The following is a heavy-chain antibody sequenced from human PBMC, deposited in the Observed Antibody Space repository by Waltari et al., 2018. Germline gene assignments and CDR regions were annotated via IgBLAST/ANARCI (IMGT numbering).Heavy chain of an antibody. CDR3: ARGGYSSGWYASYYGMDV. Sequence: QALLRQAGAGLCKPSETLSVTCADLGGLFWVFHWSRLGQPPGGGLEWIGEINHSGSTNYNPSLKSRVTISVDTSKNQFSLKLSSVTAADTAVYYCARGGYSSGWYASYYGMDVWGQGTTVTVSS. D-gene: IGHD6-19*01. V-gene: IGHV4-34*01. CDR2: INHSGST. CDR1: GGLFWVFH. J-gene: IGHJ6*02.